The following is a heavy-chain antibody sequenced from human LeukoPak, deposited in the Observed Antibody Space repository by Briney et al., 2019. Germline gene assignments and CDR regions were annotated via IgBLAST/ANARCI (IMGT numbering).Heavy chain of an antibody. D-gene: IGHD6-13*01. CDR2: ISAGSTT. J-gene: IGHJ4*02. Sequence: GGSLRLSCVMSGITFSNYAMSWVRQAPGKGLDWVSTISAGSTTYYADSVKGRFTISRDNSKNTLYLQMNSLRAEDTAVYYCASRSSSWLNTPNDYWGQGTLVTVSS. CDR1: GITFSNYA. V-gene: IGHV3-23*01. CDR3: ASRSSSWLNTPNDY.